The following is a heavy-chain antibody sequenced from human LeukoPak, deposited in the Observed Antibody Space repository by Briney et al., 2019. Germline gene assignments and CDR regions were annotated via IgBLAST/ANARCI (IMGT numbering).Heavy chain of an antibody. CDR1: GYTFTSYG. Sequence: EASVKVSCKASGYTFTSYGISWVRQAPRQGLEWMGWISAYNGNTNYAQKLQGRVTMTTDTSTSTAYMELRSLRSDDTAVYYCARDGDRRIVGAIDYWGQGTLVTVSS. CDR2: ISAYNGNT. J-gene: IGHJ4*02. D-gene: IGHD1-26*01. V-gene: IGHV1-18*01. CDR3: ARDGDRRIVGAIDY.